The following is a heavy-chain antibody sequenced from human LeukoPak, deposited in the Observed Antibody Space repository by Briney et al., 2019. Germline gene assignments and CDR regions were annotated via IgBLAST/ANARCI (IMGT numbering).Heavy chain of an antibody. CDR2: IGTAGDT. CDR3: ARGRNGYYFDY. V-gene: IGHV3-13*01. CDR1: GFTFSSYD. J-gene: IGHJ4*02. D-gene: IGHD3-16*01. Sequence: PGGSLRLSCAASGFTFSSYDMHWVRQATGKGLEWVSAIGTAGDTYYPGSVKSRFTISRENAKNSLYLQMNSLRAGDTAVYYCARGRNGYYFDYWGQGTLVTVSS.